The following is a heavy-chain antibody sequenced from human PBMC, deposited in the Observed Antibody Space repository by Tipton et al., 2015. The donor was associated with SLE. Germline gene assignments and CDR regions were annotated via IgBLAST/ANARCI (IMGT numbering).Heavy chain of an antibody. V-gene: IGHV4-59*02. J-gene: IGHJ4*02. CDR3: ARGPVVADDY. D-gene: IGHD2-15*01. CDR1: GASVSSHY. CDR2: IRHNRDS. Sequence: TLSLTCTISGASVSSHYWNWIRQTPGKGLEWIGYIRHNRDSNYHPSLKSRVSMSVDTSKNQLALTLTSVTAADTAVYYCARGPVVADDYWGQGTLVTVTS.